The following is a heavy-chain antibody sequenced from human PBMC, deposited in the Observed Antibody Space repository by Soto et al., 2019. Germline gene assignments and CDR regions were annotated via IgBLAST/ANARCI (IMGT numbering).Heavy chain of an antibody. V-gene: IGHV1-18*04. D-gene: IGHD2-21*01. Sequence: QVHLVQSGGEVKKPGASVKVSCKASGYPFTSSGFSWVRQAPGQGLEWTGWISAYNGNTLYAQKFKGRVTMTTDTSTSTAYMELGSLRSDDTAVYYCATDPYCGSAPGCSALDAWGQGTTVTVSS. CDR2: ISAYNGNT. CDR1: GYPFTSSG. CDR3: ATDPYCGSAPGCSALDA. J-gene: IGHJ6*02.